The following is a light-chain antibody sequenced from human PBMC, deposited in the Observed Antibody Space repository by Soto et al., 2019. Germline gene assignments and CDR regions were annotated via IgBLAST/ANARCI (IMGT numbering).Light chain of an antibody. CDR3: QPRSNLWT. CDR2: DAS. J-gene: IGKJ1*01. Sequence: EIVSKQSPATLSLSQGERATLSCRASQSVSSYLAWYQQQPGQAPRLLIYDASNRATGIPARFRVSGSGTDFTLTISSLEPEEFAVDDCQPRSNLWTFCQVTKGEIK. V-gene: IGKV3-11*01. CDR1: QSVSSY.